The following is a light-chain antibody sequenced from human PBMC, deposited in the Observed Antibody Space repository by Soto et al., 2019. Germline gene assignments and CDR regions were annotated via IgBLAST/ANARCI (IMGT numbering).Light chain of an antibody. CDR1: QSVSSN. CDR3: QQYNDWLPIT. V-gene: IGKV3-15*01. CDR2: GAS. J-gene: IGKJ5*01. Sequence: EIVMTQSPATLSVSPGERATLSCRANQSVSSNLAWYQQKPGQPPRLLIYGASTRATGIPARFSVSGSGTEFTLTISSLQSEDFALYYCQQYNDWLPITFGQGTRLEIK.